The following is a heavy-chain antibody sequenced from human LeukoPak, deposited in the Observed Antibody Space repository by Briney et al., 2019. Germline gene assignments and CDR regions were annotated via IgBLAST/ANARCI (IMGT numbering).Heavy chain of an antibody. Sequence: SGVSLRLSCAASGFTVSNNYMSWVRQAPGKGLEWVSVIYSGGSTSYADSVKGRFTISRDNSRNTLYLQMNSLRAEDTAVYYCAKPSSGYTSFHIWGQGTMVTVSS. D-gene: IGHD3-22*01. CDR1: GFTVSNNY. V-gene: IGHV3-53*01. J-gene: IGHJ3*02. CDR2: IYSGGST. CDR3: AKPSSGYTSFHI.